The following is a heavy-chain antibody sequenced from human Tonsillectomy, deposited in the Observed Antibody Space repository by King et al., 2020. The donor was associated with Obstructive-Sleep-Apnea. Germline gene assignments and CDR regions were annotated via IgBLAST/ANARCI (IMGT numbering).Heavy chain of an antibody. V-gene: IGHV4-34*01. Sequence: VQLQQWGAGLLKPSETLSLTCAVFGGSFSGHRWSWIRQSPGKGLQWIGEINDSGSTNYNPSLRSRVTISLDTSKNQFPLKLNPVTAADTAVYYCARRDDYWGQGTLVTVSS. CDR2: INDSGST. J-gene: IGHJ4*02. CDR3: ARRDDY. CDR1: GGSFSGHR.